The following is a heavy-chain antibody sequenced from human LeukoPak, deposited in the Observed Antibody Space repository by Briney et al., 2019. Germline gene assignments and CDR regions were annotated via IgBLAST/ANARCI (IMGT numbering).Heavy chain of an antibody. CDR2: ISYDGSNK. D-gene: IGHD3-22*01. J-gene: IGHJ4*02. CDR1: GFTFSSYA. Sequence: PGRSLRLSCAASGFTFSSYAMHWVRQAPGKGLEGGAVISYDGSNKYYADSVKGRFTISRDNSKNTLYLQMNSLRAEDTAVYYCARDVGSGYSFDYWGQGTLVTVSS. V-gene: IGHV3-30-3*01. CDR3: ARDVGSGYSFDY.